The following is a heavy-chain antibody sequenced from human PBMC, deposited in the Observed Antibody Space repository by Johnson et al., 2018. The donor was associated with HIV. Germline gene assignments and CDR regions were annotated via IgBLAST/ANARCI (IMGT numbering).Heavy chain of an antibody. J-gene: IGHJ3*02. CDR3: AKGQVGATSAFDI. CDR1: GFTFSTYG. V-gene: IGHV3-30*02. Sequence: QVQLVESGGGVVQPGGSLRLSCAASGFTFSTYGMHWVRQAPDKGLAWVAFIRYDGSNKYYADSVKGRFTISRDNSKNTLYLQMNSLRAEDTAVYYCAKGQVGATSAFDIWGQGTMVTVSS. D-gene: IGHD1-26*01. CDR2: IRYDGSNK.